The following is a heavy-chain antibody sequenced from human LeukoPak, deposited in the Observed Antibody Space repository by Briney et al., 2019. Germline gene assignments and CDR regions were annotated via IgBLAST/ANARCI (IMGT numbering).Heavy chain of an antibody. D-gene: IGHD3-22*01. CDR1: GFTFSDYY. J-gene: IGHJ3*02. V-gene: IGHV3-11*04. CDR2: ISSSGSTI. CDR3: ARDSPKRFDSSGYYKGDAFDI. Sequence: GGSLRLSCAASGFTFSDYYMSWIRQAPGKGLEWVSYISSSGSTIYYADSVKGRFTISRDNAKNSLYLQMNSLRAEDTAVYYCARDSPKRFDSSGYYKGDAFDIWGQGTMVTVSS.